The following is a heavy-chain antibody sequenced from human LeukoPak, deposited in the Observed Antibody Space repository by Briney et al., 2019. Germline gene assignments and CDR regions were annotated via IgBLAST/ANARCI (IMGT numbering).Heavy chain of an antibody. D-gene: IGHD2-8*01. CDR2: IYHSGST. Sequence: SETLSLTCTVSGYSISSGYYWGWIRQPPGKGLEWIGSIYHSGSTYYNPSLKSRVTISVDTSKNQFSLKLSSVTAADTAVYYCARTTNGVCCSFDPWGQGTLVTVSS. CDR1: GYSISSGYY. V-gene: IGHV4-38-2*02. J-gene: IGHJ5*02. CDR3: ARTTNGVCCSFDP.